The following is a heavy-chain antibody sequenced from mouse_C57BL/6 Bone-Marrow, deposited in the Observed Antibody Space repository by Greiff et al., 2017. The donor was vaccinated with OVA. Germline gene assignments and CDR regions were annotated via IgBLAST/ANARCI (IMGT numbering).Heavy chain of an antibody. CDR1: GFTFSSYA. CDR2: ISDGGSYT. D-gene: IGHD2-5*01. V-gene: IGHV5-4*03. CDR3: ARVDSDYDWFAY. J-gene: IGHJ3*01. Sequence: DVKLVESGGGLVKPGGSLKLSCAASGFTFSSYAMSWVRQTPEKRLEWVATISDGGSYTYYPDNVKGRFTISRDNAKNNLYLQMSHLKSEDTAMYYCARVDSDYDWFAYWGQGTLVTVSA.